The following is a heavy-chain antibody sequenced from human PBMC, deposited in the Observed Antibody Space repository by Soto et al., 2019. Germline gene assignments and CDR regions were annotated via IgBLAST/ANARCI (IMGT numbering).Heavy chain of an antibody. CDR1: GFTFSCCG. J-gene: IGHJ4*02. V-gene: IGHV3-33*01. D-gene: IGHD2-15*01. CDR2: IWYDGSAE. CDR3: AREGYCSGGMCESDY. Sequence: QLVESGGGVVQPGRSLRLSCAASGFTFSCCGMHWVRQAPGKGLEWVALIWYDGSAEYYADSVKGRFTISRDNSKNTLYLQMNILRAEDTAVYYCAREGYCSGGMCESDYWGQGTLVTVSS.